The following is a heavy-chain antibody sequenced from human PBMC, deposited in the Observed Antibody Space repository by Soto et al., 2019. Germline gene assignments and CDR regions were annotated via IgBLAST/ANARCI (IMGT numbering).Heavy chain of an antibody. J-gene: IGHJ4*02. D-gene: IGHD1-26*01. V-gene: IGHV3-23*01. Sequence: GGSLRLSCAACGFTFSSYAISWVRQAPWKGPEWVSLVDSSGRTYYTDSVKGRFTVSRDNSENTVYLQMNSLRAEDTAVYYCAKWLRSGSYYCDYWGQGTLVPVSS. CDR1: GFTFSSYA. CDR2: VDSSGRT. CDR3: AKWLRSGSYYCDY.